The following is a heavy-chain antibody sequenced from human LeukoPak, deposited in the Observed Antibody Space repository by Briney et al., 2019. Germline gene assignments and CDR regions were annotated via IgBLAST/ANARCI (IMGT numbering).Heavy chain of an antibody. J-gene: IGHJ4*02. V-gene: IGHV3-48*03. CDR3: ATASAGWYRYYFDS. D-gene: IGHD6-19*01. CDR2: ISSSSNMI. CDR1: GLTFSNYE. Sequence: PGGSLRLSCAASGLTFSNYEMNWVRQAPGKGLEWLSYISSSSNMIFYAESVKGRFTISRDNAKNSLYLQMNSLGAEDTAIYYCATASAGWYRYYFDSWGQGILVTVSS.